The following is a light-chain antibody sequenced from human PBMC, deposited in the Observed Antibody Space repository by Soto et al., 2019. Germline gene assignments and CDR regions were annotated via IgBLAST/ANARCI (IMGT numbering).Light chain of an antibody. CDR2: AAS. J-gene: IGKJ4*01. Sequence: DIQMIQSPATLSASVGDRITITCRASENIFKYVAWYQQTSGSAPNLLIYAASDLESGVPSRFSGSGSGTEFSLTIDNLQPNDSATYYCQHSNTRSIAFGGGTKVDVK. V-gene: IGKV1-5*01. CDR3: QHSNTRSIA. CDR1: ENIFKY.